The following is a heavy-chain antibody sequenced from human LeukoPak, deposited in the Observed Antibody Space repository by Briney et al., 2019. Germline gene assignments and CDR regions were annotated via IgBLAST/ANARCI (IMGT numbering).Heavy chain of an antibody. J-gene: IGHJ5*02. D-gene: IGHD4-17*01. V-gene: IGHV3-20*04. CDR1: GFTFDEYG. CDR3: ARDSGDYVPQLDP. CDR2: INWNGDST. Sequence: GGSLRLSCVASGFTFDEYGMSWVRQVPGKGLEWVSDINWNGDSTGYADSVQGRFTISRDNAKNSLYLQMNSLRAEDTAVYYCARDSGDYVPQLDPWGQGTLVTVSS.